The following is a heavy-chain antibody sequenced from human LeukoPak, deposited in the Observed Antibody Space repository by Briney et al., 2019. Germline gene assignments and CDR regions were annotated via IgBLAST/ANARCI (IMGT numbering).Heavy chain of an antibody. CDR3: ARVRFLEWPYYYYYYDMDV. D-gene: IGHD3-3*01. CDR1: GYTFTSYG. Sequence: GASVKVSCKASGYTFTSYGISWVRQAPGQRLEWMGWISAYNGNTNYAQKLQGRVTMTTDTSTSTAYMELRSLRSDDTAVYYCARVRFLEWPYYYYYYDMDVWGKGTTVTVSS. J-gene: IGHJ6*03. CDR2: ISAYNGNT. V-gene: IGHV1-18*01.